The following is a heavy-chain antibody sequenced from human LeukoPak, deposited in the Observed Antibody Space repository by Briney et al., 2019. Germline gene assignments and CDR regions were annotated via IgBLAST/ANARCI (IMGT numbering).Heavy chain of an antibody. J-gene: IGHJ4*02. D-gene: IGHD6-19*01. Sequence: PGGSLRLSCAASGFTFSNYVMSWVRQAPGKGLEWVSGISGSGGSTNYADSVKGRFTISRDNSKNMLFLQINSLRGEDTAVYYCASSHRRIAVAGKVYFDYWGQGTLVTVSS. CDR3: ASSHRRIAVAGKVYFDY. CDR2: ISGSGGST. CDR1: GFTFSNYV. V-gene: IGHV3-23*01.